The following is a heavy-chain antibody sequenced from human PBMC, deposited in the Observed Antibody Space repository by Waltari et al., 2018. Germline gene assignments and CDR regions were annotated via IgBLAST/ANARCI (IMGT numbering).Heavy chain of an antibody. CDR3: TRGWDD. CDR2: MNPDSDDT. Sequence: QVQLVQSGAEVKKPGASVRISCKTSGYTFNTYDMNWVRQASGKGLEWMGWMNPDSDDTGYAQKFQGRLTITGDSSVSTAYMELTGLTSEDTAVYYCTRGWDDWGQGTLVTVSS. CDR1: GYTFNTYD. V-gene: IGHV1-8*03. J-gene: IGHJ4*02.